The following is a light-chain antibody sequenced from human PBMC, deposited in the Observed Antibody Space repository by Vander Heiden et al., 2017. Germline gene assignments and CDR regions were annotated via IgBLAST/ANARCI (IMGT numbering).Light chain of an antibody. Sequence: QSVLPQPSPVSGFSGQAVTIPCTGSSSDVGGDDSVSWYQQHPGTAPKRMIYDVSKRPSGVPNRFSGSKSGNTASLTISGLQADDEANYYCCSHTGSHTLVFGGGTKLTVL. CDR1: SSDVGGDDS. J-gene: IGLJ2*01. CDR2: DVS. V-gene: IGLV2-11*01. CDR3: CSHTGSHTLV.